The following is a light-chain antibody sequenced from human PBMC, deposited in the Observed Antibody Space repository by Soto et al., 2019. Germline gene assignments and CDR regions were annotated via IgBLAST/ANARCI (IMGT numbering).Light chain of an antibody. J-gene: IGKJ4*01. V-gene: IGKV3-20*01. Sequence: ETVLTQSPGTLALSPGERATLSCRASQSVSSTLAWYQQKPGQAPRLLIYGASNRATGIPDRFSGSGSGTDFTLTISRLEPEDFAVYYCQQYDNSPLTFGGGTKVEI. CDR2: GAS. CDR1: QSVSST. CDR3: QQYDNSPLT.